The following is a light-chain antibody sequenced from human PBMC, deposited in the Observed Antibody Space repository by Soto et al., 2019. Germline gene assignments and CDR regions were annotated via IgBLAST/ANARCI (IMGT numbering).Light chain of an antibody. V-gene: IGLV2-14*01. Sequence: LTQPASVSGSPGQSITISCTGTSSYVGGYNYVSWYQQHPGKAPKFMIYDVSNRPSGVSNRFSGSKSGNTASLTISGLQAEDEADYYCTSYTSSSTYVFGTGTKVTV. J-gene: IGLJ1*01. CDR2: DVS. CDR1: SSYVGGYNY. CDR3: TSYTSSSTYV.